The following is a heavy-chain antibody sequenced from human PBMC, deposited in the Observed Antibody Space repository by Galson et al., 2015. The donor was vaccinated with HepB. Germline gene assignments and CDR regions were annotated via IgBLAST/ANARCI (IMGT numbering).Heavy chain of an antibody. V-gene: IGHV1-8*01. CDR1: GYTFTNYD. D-gene: IGHD3-22*01. J-gene: IGHJ5*02. CDR2: VNVDSGDT. Sequence: SVKVSCKASGYTFTNYDINWVRQAPGHGLEWMGWVNVDSGDTGYAQRFHGRVTMTRDTSTRTAYMEVSRLTSEDTAVYYCARRQYYERRAGNWFDPWGQGTLATVSS. CDR3: ARRQYYERRAGNWFDP.